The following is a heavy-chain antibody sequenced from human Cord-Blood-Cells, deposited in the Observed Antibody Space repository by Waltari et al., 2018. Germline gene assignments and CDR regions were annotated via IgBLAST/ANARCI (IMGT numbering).Heavy chain of an antibody. D-gene: IGHD3-10*01. V-gene: IGHV1-8*03. Sequence: QVQLVQSGAEVKKPGASVKVSCKASGYTFTSYDINWVRQATGQGLEWMGWKNPNSGTTGYAQKFQGRVTITRNTSISTAYRELSSLRSEDTAVYYCARGDRGVRGVINYWGQGTLVTVSS. CDR1: GYTFTSYD. J-gene: IGHJ4*02. CDR2: KNPNSGTT. CDR3: ARGDRGVRGVINY.